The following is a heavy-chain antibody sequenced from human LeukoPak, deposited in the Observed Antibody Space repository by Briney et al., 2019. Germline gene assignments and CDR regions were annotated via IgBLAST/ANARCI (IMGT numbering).Heavy chain of an antibody. CDR3: ARVNGAIQLWQRGDVYFDY. V-gene: IGHV4-59*01. Sequence: PSETLSLTCTVSGGSISSYYWSWIRQPPGKRLEWIGYIYYSGSTNYNPSLKSRVTISVDTSKNQFSLKLSSVTAADTAVYYCARVNGAIQLWQRGDVYFDYWGQGTLVTVSS. CDR1: GGSISSYY. D-gene: IGHD5-18*01. CDR2: IYYSGST. J-gene: IGHJ4*02.